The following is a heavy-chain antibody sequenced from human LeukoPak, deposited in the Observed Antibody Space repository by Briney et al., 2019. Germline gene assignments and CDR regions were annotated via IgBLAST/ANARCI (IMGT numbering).Heavy chain of an antibody. CDR1: GFTFSSYA. CDR2: ISGSGGST. Sequence: GGSLTLSCAASGFTFSSYAMSWVRQPPGKGLEWVSAISGSGGSTHYADPVKGRFTISRDNSKNTLYLQMNSLRAEDTSVYYCARDYGSGSYSPFFDYWGQGTLVTVSS. J-gene: IGHJ4*02. D-gene: IGHD1-26*01. V-gene: IGHV3-23*01. CDR3: ARDYGSGSYSPFFDY.